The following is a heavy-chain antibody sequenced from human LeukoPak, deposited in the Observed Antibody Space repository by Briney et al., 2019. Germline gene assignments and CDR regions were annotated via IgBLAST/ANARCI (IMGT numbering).Heavy chain of an antibody. Sequence: GGSLRLSCAASGFTFSSYAMSWVRQAPGKGLQWVSGISGSGGSTYYADSVKGRFTISRDNSKNTLYLQMNSLRVEDTAVYYCANYDYGADFDYWGQGTLVTVSS. CDR3: ANYDYGADFDY. D-gene: IGHD4-17*01. CDR1: GFTFSSYA. V-gene: IGHV3-23*01. J-gene: IGHJ4*02. CDR2: ISGSGGST.